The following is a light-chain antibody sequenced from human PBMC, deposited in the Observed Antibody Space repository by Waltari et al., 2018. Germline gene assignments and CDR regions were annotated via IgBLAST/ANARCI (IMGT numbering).Light chain of an antibody. CDR2: DVS. CDR3: ISYTTSDTMI. J-gene: IGLJ2*01. Sequence: QSALTQPASVSGSPGQSITISCTGTSSDVGAYHYVSWYQQNPGKVPKLIIYDVSHRPSGVSFRFSGSKSDNTASLTISGLQAEDEADYYCISYTTSDTMIFGGGTKLTVL. CDR1: SSDVGAYHY. V-gene: IGLV2-14*03.